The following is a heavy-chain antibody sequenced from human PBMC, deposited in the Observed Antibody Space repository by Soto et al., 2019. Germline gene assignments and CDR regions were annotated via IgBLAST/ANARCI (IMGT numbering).Heavy chain of an antibody. Sequence: GASVKVSCKASGYTFTSYGISWVRQAPGQGLEWMGWISAYNGNTNYAQKLQGRVTMTTDTSTSTAYMELRSLRSDDTAVYYCARDQISGGYYYDSGTNYWGQGTLVTVSS. V-gene: IGHV1-18*04. CDR3: ARDQISGGYYYDSGTNY. CDR2: ISAYNGNT. J-gene: IGHJ4*02. CDR1: GYTFTSYG. D-gene: IGHD3-22*01.